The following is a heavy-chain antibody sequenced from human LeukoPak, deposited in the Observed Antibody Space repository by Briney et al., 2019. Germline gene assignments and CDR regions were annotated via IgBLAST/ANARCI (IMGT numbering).Heavy chain of an antibody. V-gene: IGHV3-73*01. D-gene: IGHD3-22*01. Sequence: GGSLRLSCAASGFTFSGSAMHWVRQASGKGLEWVGRIRSKANSYATAYAASVKGRFTISRDDSKNTAYLQMNSLKTEDTAVYYCARNNYYDSSGPFDYWGQGTLVTVSS. CDR1: GFTFSGSA. J-gene: IGHJ4*02. CDR2: IRSKANSYAT. CDR3: ARNNYYDSSGPFDY.